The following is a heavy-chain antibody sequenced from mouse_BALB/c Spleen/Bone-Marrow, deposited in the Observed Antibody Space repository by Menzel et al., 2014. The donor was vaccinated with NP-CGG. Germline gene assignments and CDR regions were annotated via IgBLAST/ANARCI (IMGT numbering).Heavy chain of an antibody. CDR2: ISNGGGST. Sequence: EVQVVESGGGLVQPGGSLKLSCAASGFTFSSYTMSWVRQTPEKRLEWVAYISNGGGSTYYPDTVKGRFTISRDNAKNTLYLQMSSLKSEDTAMYYCARRVWSRGGDYWGQGTSVTVPS. CDR3: ARRVWSRGGDY. V-gene: IGHV5-12-2*01. D-gene: IGHD2-10*02. J-gene: IGHJ4*01. CDR1: GFTFSSYT.